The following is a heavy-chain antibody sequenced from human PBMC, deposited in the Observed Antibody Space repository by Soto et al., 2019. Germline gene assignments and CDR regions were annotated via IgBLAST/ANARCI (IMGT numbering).Heavy chain of an antibody. J-gene: IGHJ4*02. V-gene: IGHV4-61*01. Sequence: SETLSLTCPVSGFSVSSGSYYWSWIRQPPGKGLEWIGYIYYSGSTNYNPSLKSRVTISVDTSKNQFSLKLSSVTAADTAVYYCARFGTTTRAGYWGQGTQVTVSS. CDR2: IYYSGST. CDR1: GFSVSSGSYY. D-gene: IGHD4-4*01. CDR3: ARFGTTTRAGY.